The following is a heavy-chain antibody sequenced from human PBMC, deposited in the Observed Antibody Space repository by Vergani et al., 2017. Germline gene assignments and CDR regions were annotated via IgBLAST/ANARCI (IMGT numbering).Heavy chain of an antibody. V-gene: IGHV3-49*04. D-gene: IGHD4-23*01. CDR1: GFNFGEYG. CDR2: IRSKTYGAST. CDR3: AVEIYDYGGSRNFNY. Sequence: EVQLVESGGDLVQPGRSLRLSCQTSGFNFGEYGVSWVRQAPGKGLEWIGFIRSKTYGASTEYAASVRGRFTISRDDSKGIAYLQMSSLKKEDTAVYRCAVEIYDYGGSRNFNYGGKGTLVVVSS. J-gene: IGHJ4*02.